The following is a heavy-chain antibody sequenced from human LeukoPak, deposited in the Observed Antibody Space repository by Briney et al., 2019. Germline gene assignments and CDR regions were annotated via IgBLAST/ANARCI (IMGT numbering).Heavy chain of an antibody. Sequence: GGSLRLSCEGSAFIFSGHWMNWVRQTPGKGLEWVASIKEDGSERQYVDSVKGRFSISRDNTKGSLFLQLNSLRAEDTAVYYCAKDQKRWLQPPFDYWGQGTLVTVSS. CDR1: AFIFSGHW. V-gene: IGHV3-7*03. J-gene: IGHJ4*02. CDR3: AKDQKRWLQPPFDY. CDR2: IKEDGSER. D-gene: IGHD5-24*01.